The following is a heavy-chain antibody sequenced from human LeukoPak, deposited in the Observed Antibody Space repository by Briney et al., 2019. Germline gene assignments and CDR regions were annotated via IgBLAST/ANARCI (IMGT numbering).Heavy chain of an antibody. J-gene: IGHJ4*02. V-gene: IGHV3-23*01. CDR3: ATVLRYFDWSTFSTFVFDY. Sequence: PGGSLRLSCAASGFTFSSYAMSLVRQAPGKGLEWVSAISGSGGSTYYADSVKGRFTISRDNSKNTLYLQMNSLRAEDTAVYYCATVLRYFDWSTFSTFVFDYWGQGTLVTVSS. D-gene: IGHD3-9*01. CDR2: ISGSGGST. CDR1: GFTFSSYA.